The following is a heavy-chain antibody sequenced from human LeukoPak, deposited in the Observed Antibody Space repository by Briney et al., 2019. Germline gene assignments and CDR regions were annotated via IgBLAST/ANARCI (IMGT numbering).Heavy chain of an antibody. V-gene: IGHV4-39*07. CDR2: IYYSGST. CDR3: ARAMKYYYDSSGSWYFDY. CDR1: GGSISSSSYY. D-gene: IGHD3-22*01. J-gene: IGHJ4*02. Sequence: SETLPLTCTVSGGSISSSSYYWGWIRQPPGKGLEWIGSIYYSGSTYYNPSLKSRVTISVDTSKNQFSLKLSSVTAADTAVYYCARAMKYYYDSSGSWYFDYWGQGTLVTVSS.